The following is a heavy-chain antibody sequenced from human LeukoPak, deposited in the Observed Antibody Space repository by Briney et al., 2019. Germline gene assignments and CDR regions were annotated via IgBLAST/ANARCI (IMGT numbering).Heavy chain of an antibody. Sequence: GGSLRLSCAASGFTFSDFYMSWIRQAPGEGLESVSYISGSSSNTNYADSVKGRFTISRDNAKNSLYLQMNSLRPEDTAVYYCTRHPAEGDYWGQGTLVTVSS. J-gene: IGHJ4*02. CDR1: GFTFSDFY. CDR2: ISGSSSNT. V-gene: IGHV3-11*03. CDR3: TRHPAEGDY. D-gene: IGHD2-15*01.